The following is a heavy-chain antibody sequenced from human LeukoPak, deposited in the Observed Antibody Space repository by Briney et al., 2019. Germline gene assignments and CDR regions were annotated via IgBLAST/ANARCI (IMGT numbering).Heavy chain of an antibody. CDR3: ASVSPYYYDSSGYGSPDY. J-gene: IGHJ4*02. Sequence: GGSLRLSCAASGFTVSSNYMSWVRQAPGKGLEWVSVIYSGGSTYYADSVKGRFTISRDNSKNTLYLQMNSLRAEGTAVYYCASVSPYYYDSSGYGSPDYWGQGTLVTVSS. D-gene: IGHD3-22*01. CDR1: GFTVSSNY. CDR2: IYSGGST. V-gene: IGHV3-66*01.